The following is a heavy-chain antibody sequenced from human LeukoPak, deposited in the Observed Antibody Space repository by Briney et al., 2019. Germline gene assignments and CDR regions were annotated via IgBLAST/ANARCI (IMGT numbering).Heavy chain of an antibody. CDR1: GYTFTGYY. CDR3: ARGAEQLVRGCWFDP. CDR2: INPNSGGT. D-gene: IGHD6-13*01. V-gene: IGHV1-2*02. J-gene: IGHJ5*02. Sequence: ASVKVSCKASGYTFTGYYMHWVRQAPGQGLEWMGWINPNSGGTNYAQKFQGRVTMTRDTSISTAYMELSRLRSDDTAVYYCARGAEQLVRGCWFDPWGQGTLVTVSS.